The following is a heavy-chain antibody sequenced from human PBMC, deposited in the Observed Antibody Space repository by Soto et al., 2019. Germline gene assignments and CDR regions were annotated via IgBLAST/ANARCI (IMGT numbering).Heavy chain of an antibody. CDR3: AKFSAHSICDLSSSPDY. Sequence: GGSLRLSCEASGFTFSSYGLTWVRQPPGKGLEWVSAIRGNGGTISYADFVQGRFSISRDSSKYTLYLKLHSLRAEDTAVYYYAKFSAHSICDLSSSPDYSGQGPLVTVAS. CDR2: IRGNGGTI. D-gene: IGHD6-6*01. CDR1: GFTFSSYG. J-gene: IGHJ4*02. V-gene: IGHV3-23*01.